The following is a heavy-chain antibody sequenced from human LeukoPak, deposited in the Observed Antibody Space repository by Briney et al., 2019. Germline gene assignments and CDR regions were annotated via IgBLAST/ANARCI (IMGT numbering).Heavy chain of an antibody. D-gene: IGHD3-10*01. J-gene: IGHJ5*02. V-gene: IGHV4-34*01. CDR3: ARLTMVRGFDP. CDR1: GGSFSGYY. Sequence: SETLSLTCAVYGGSFSGYYWSWIRQPPGKGLEWIGEINHSGSTNYNPSLKSRVTISVDTSKNQFSLKLCSVTAADTAVYYCARLTMVRGFDPWGQGTLVTVSS. CDR2: INHSGST.